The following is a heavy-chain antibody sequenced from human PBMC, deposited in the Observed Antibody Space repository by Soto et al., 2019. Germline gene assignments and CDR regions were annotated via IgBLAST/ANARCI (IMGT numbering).Heavy chain of an antibody. CDR3: ARHGFYGNYSSNYFDP. CDR2: IYPSDSDT. CDR1: GYSFTNYW. V-gene: IGHV5-51*01. J-gene: IGHJ5*02. Sequence: GESLKISCNGSGYSFTNYWIAWVRQMPGKGLEYMGTIYPSDSDTRYSPSFQGQVTISADKSISTAYLQWSSLKASDTAIYYCARHGFYGNYSSNYFDPWGQGTLVTVSS. D-gene: IGHD4-17*01.